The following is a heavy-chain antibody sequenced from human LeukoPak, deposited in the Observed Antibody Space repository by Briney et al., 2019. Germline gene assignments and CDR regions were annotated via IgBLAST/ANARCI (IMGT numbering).Heavy chain of an antibody. CDR2: INSDGSST. D-gene: IGHD2-2*01. J-gene: IGHJ6*03. CDR3: ARGVVVPAARALEFYYYYYMDV. V-gene: IGHV3-74*01. Sequence: GGSLRLSCAASGFTFSSYWMHWVRHAPGKGLVWVSRINSDGSSTSYADSVKGRFTISRDNAKNTLYLQMNSLRAEDTAVYYCARGVVVPAARALEFYYYYYMDVWGKGTTVTVSS. CDR1: GFTFSSYW.